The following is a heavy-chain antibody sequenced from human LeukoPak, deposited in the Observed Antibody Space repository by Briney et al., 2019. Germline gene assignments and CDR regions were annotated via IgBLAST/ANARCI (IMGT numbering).Heavy chain of an antibody. Sequence: SETLSLTCTVSGYSISSGYYWGWIRQPPGKGLEWIGEINHSGSTNYNPSLKSRVTISVDTSKNQFSLKLSSVTAADTAVYYCANYYSNSHWFDPWGQGTLVTVSS. CDR1: GYSISSGYY. V-gene: IGHV4-38-2*02. CDR3: ANYYSNSHWFDP. D-gene: IGHD4-11*01. CDR2: INHSGST. J-gene: IGHJ5*02.